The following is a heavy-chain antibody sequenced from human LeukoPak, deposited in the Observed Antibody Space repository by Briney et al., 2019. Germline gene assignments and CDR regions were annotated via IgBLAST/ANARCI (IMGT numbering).Heavy chain of an antibody. CDR1: GLSLSTSEMR. CDR3: ARQGYYDSSGHYYLDY. CDR2: IDWDDAK. V-gene: IGHV2-70*04. J-gene: IGHJ4*02. D-gene: IGHD3-22*01. Sequence: SGPTLVNPTQTLTLTCTFSGLSLSTSEMRVSWIRQPPGKALEWLARIDWDDAKFFSTSLKTRLTISKDTSKNQVVLTMTNMDPVDTATYYCARQGYYDSSGHYYLDYWGQGTLVTVSS.